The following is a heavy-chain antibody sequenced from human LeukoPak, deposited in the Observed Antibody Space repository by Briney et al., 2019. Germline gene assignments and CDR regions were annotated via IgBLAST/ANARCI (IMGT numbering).Heavy chain of an antibody. CDR1: GGTFSSYA. CDR3: ARDGRGVPAAMLGSKWETAEDYYYYGMDV. CDR2: IIPIFGTA. V-gene: IGHV1-69*13. D-gene: IGHD2-2*01. Sequence: SVKVSCKASGGTFSSYAISWVRQAPGQGLEWMGGIIPIFGTASYAQKFQGRVTITADESTSTAYMELSSLRSEDTAVYYCARDGRGVPAAMLGSKWETAEDYYYYGMDVWGQGTTVTVSS. J-gene: IGHJ6*02.